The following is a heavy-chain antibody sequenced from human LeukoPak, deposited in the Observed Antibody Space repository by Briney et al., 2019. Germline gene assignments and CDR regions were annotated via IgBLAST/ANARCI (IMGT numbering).Heavy chain of an antibody. CDR1: GFTFTSSA. D-gene: IGHD6-13*01. J-gene: IGHJ3*02. V-gene: IGHV1-58*01. CDR2: IVVGSGNT. Sequence: TSVKVSCKASGFTFTSSAVQWVRQARGQRLEWIGWIVVGSGNTNYAQKFQERVTITRDMSTSTAYMELSSLRSEDTAVYYCAALSYSSSWYSGLGAFDIWGQGTMVTVSS. CDR3: AALSYSSSWYSGLGAFDI.